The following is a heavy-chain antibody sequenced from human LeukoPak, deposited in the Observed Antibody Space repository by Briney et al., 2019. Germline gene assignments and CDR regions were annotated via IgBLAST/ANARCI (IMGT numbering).Heavy chain of an antibody. CDR3: ARNEPAVSVVDAFDV. CDR1: VYNFNSYY. Sequence: ASVKVSCKASVYNFNSYYIHWVRQAPGQGLTWMGWINPDNGKTKYERRFQGRVTMTWDTSINTAYVDLTGLRSDDTAVYYCARNEPAVSVVDAFDVWGQGTVVTVSS. D-gene: IGHD1-1*01. V-gene: IGHV1-2*02. CDR2: INPDNGKT. J-gene: IGHJ3*01.